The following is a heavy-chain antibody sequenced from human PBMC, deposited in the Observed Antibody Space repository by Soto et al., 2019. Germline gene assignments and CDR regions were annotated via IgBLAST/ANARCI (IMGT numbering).Heavy chain of an antibody. CDR2: VNHSGTT. CDR3: ARDCMVTYYYYLMDV. CDR1: GGSFSGYY. Sequence: QVQLQQWGAGLLKPSETLSLTCAVYGGSFSGYYWTWIRQSPEKGLEWIGEVNHSGTTYYNPSLKTRVTISVHTPKNQFSLKMSSVTAADTAVYYCARDCMVTYYYYLMDVWGQGTTVTVSS. J-gene: IGHJ6*02. V-gene: IGHV4-34*01. D-gene: IGHD5-18*01.